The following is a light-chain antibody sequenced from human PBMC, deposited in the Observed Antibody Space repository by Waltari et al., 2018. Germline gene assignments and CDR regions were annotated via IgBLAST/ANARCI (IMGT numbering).Light chain of an antibody. J-gene: IGKJ4*01. Sequence: SGRASQGLTNCLAWYQQKPGQSPRLLIYDVSNRATGVPARFSGSGSGTDFTLAISSLEPEDFAVYYCQQRDEWPLTFGGGTKVEIK. V-gene: IGKV3-11*01. CDR3: QQRDEWPLT. CDR2: DVS. CDR1: QGLTNC.